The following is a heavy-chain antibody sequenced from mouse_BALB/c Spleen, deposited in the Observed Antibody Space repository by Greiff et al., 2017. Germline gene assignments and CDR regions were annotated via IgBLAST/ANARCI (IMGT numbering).Heavy chain of an antibody. CDR1: GYTFTSYW. CDR2: IYPSDSYT. Sequence: QVQLQQPGAELVRPGASVKLSCKASGYTFTSYWINWVKQRPGQGLEWIGNIYPSDSYTNYNQKFKDKATLTVDKSSSTAYMQLSSPTSEDSAVYYCTREEVRQYYFDYWGQGTTLTVSS. V-gene: IGHV1-69*02. J-gene: IGHJ2*01. D-gene: IGHD2-14*01. CDR3: TREEVRQYYFDY.